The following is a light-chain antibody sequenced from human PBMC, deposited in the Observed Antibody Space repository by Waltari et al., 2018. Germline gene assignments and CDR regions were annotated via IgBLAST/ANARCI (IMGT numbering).Light chain of an antibody. CDR2: EVS. V-gene: IGLV2-8*01. CDR3: SSYAGSNYWV. J-gene: IGLJ3*02. CDR1: SSDVGGYNY. Sequence: QSALTQPPSASGSPGQSVTISCTGTSSDVGGYNYVSWYQQHPGKAPKLMIYEVSKRPSGVPERVSGSKSGNTASLTVSGLQAEDEADYYCSSYAGSNYWVFGGGTKLTVL.